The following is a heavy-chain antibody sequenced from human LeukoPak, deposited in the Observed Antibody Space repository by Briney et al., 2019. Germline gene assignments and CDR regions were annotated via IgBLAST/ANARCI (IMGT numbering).Heavy chain of an antibody. CDR1: GYTFTGYY. J-gene: IGHJ6*02. Sequence: ASVKVSCKASGYTFTGYYMHWVRQAPGQVLEWMGWINPNSGDTNYAQKFQGRVTMARDTSISTAYMELSRLRSDDTAVFYCASLAAGNYFYYGLDVWGQGTAVTVSS. V-gene: IGHV1-2*02. CDR2: INPNSGDT. D-gene: IGHD6-13*01. CDR3: ASLAAGNYFYYGLDV.